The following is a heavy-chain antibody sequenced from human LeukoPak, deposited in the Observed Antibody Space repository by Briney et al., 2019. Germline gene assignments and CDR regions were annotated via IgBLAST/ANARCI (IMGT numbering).Heavy chain of an antibody. D-gene: IGHD2-8*01. Sequence: SETLSLTCTVSGGSISSYYWSWIRQPAGKGLEWIGRIYTSGSTNYNPSLTSRVTMSVDTSKNQFSLKLSSVAAADTAVYYCARELGGRFCTNGVCLGYGMDVWGQGTTVTVSS. CDR3: ARELGGRFCTNGVCLGYGMDV. CDR1: GGSISSYY. V-gene: IGHV4-4*07. CDR2: IYTSGST. J-gene: IGHJ6*02.